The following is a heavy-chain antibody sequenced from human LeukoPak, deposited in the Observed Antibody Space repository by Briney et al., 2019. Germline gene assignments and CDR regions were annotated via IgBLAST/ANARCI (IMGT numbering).Heavy chain of an antibody. V-gene: IGHV4-61*02. D-gene: IGHD3-10*01. CDR3: AREPAAGSGNY. CDR1: GGSISSGNYY. CDR2: IYTSGST. J-gene: IGHJ4*02. Sequence: SETLSLTCTVSGGSISSGNYYWSWIRQPAGKGLEWIGRIYTSGSTNYNPPLKSRVTISVDTFKNQFSLKLSSVTAADTAVYYCAREPAAGSGNYWGQGTLVTVSS.